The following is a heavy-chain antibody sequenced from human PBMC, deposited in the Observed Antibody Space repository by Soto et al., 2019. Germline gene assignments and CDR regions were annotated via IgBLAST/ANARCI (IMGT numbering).Heavy chain of an antibody. CDR1: GGTFSSYT. Sequence: GASVKVSCKASGGTFSSYTISWVRQAPGQGLEWMGRIIPILGIANYAQKFQGRVTITADKSTSTAYMELSSLRSEDTAVYYCARDGTHNWNDPHWYFDLWGRGTLVTVSS. J-gene: IGHJ2*01. D-gene: IGHD1-1*01. V-gene: IGHV1-69*04. CDR2: IIPILGIA. CDR3: ARDGTHNWNDPHWYFDL.